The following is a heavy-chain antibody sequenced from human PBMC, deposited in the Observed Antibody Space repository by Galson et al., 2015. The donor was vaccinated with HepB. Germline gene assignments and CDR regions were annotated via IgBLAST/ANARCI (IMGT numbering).Heavy chain of an antibody. V-gene: IGHV3-33*01. J-gene: IGHJ4*02. Sequence: SLRLSCAASGFTSSSYGMHWVRQAPGKGLEWVAVIWYDGSNKYYADSVKGRFTISRDNSKNTLYLQMNSLRAEDTAVYYCARDARGGYGDPQYYFDYWGQGTLVTVSS. CDR2: IWYDGSNK. D-gene: IGHD4-17*01. CDR1: GFTSSSYG. CDR3: ARDARGGYGDPQYYFDY.